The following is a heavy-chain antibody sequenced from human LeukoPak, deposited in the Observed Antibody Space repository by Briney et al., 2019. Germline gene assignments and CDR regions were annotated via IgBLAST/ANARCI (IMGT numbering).Heavy chain of an antibody. D-gene: IGHD3-10*01. J-gene: IGHJ6*02. CDR3: ARAHYYGSGSYYLAPFIGYNYGMDV. CDR1: GFTFSSYG. CDR2: IWYDGSNK. Sequence: GSLLLSCAASGFTFSSYGMHWVRQAPGKGLEWEAVIWYDGSNKYYADSVKGRFTISRDNSKNTLYLQMNSLRAEDTAVYYCARAHYYGSGSYYLAPFIGYNYGMDVWGQGTTVTVSS. V-gene: IGHV3-33*01.